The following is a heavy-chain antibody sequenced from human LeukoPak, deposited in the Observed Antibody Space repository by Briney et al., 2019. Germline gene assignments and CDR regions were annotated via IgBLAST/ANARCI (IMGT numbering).Heavy chain of an antibody. D-gene: IGHD3-22*01. CDR1: GYSFSSYW. CDR2: IYPGDSDT. Sequence: GESLKISCKGSGYSFSSYWIGWVRQMPGEGLESMGIIYPGDSDTRYSPSFQGQVTISADKSISTAYLQWSSLKASDTAMYYCARRFPGSGYYYFDYWGQGTLVTVSS. J-gene: IGHJ4*02. V-gene: IGHV5-51*01. CDR3: ARRFPGSGYYYFDY.